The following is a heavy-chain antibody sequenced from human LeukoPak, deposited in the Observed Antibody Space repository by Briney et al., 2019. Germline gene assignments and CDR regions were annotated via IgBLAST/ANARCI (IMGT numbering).Heavy chain of an antibody. J-gene: IGHJ4*02. CDR3: ARGPGGLYCSGGSCYPFDY. CDR1: GGSLSGYY. Sequence: SETLSLTCAVYGGSLSGYYWSWIRQPPGKGLEWIGEINHSGSTNYNPSLKSRVTISVDTSKNQFSLKLSSVTAADTAVYYCARGPGGLYCSGGSCYPFDYWGQGTLVTVSS. V-gene: IGHV4-34*01. CDR2: INHSGST. D-gene: IGHD2-15*01.